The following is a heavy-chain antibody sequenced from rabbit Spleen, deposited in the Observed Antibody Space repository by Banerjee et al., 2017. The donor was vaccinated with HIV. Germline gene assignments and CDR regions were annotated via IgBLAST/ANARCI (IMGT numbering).Heavy chain of an antibody. D-gene: IGHD6-1*01. J-gene: IGHJ3*01. CDR1: GFDFSSYG. CDR3: ARGIAYGFAGDGYPPYAMDL. Sequence: QEQVVESGGGLVQPGGSLKVSCKASGFDFSSYGVSWVRQVPGKGLEWIACIYTGSGGGTAYASWAKGRFTISKTSSTTVTLQMTSLTAADTATYFCARGIAYGFAGDGYPPYAMDLWGQGTLVTVS. CDR2: IYTGSGGGT. V-gene: IGHV1S45*01.